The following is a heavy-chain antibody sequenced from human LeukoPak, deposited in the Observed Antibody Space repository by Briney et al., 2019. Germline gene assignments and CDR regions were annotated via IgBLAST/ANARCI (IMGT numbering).Heavy chain of an antibody. Sequence: ASVKVSCKASGYTFTSYDINWVRQATGQGLEWMGWMNPNSGNTGYAQKFQGRVTITRNTSISTAYMELSSLRSEDTAVYYCARGDSSGWYPREYFQHWGQGTLVTVSS. V-gene: IGHV1-8*03. CDR3: ARGDSSGWYPREYFQH. CDR2: MNPNSGNT. CDR1: GYTFTSYD. J-gene: IGHJ1*01. D-gene: IGHD6-19*01.